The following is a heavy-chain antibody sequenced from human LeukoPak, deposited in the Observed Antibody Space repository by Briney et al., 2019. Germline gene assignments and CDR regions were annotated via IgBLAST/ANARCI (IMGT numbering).Heavy chain of an antibody. CDR2: IIPIFGIA. D-gene: IGHD3-22*01. V-gene: IGHV1-69*04. J-gene: IGHJ4*02. CDR3: AREWELNYYDSSGYYSYYFDY. CDR1: GGTFSSYA. Sequence: ASVKVSCTASGGTFSSYAISWVRQAPGQGLEWMGRIIPIFGIANYAQKFQGRVTITADKSTSTAYKELSSLRSENTAVYYCAREWELNYYDSSGYYSYYFDYWGQGTLVTVSS.